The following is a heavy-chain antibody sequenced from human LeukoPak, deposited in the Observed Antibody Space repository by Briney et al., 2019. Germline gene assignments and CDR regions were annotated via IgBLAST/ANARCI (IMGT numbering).Heavy chain of an antibody. D-gene: IGHD2-2*01. Sequence: GGSLRLSCAASGFTFSNYALAWVRQAPGKGLEWVSTISGSGATTYYADPVKGRFTISRDTSKNTLYLQMNSLRVEDTAVYYCARQLVVPAAFDYWGQGTLVTVSS. CDR3: ARQLVVPAAFDY. CDR2: ISGSGATT. J-gene: IGHJ4*02. V-gene: IGHV3-23*01. CDR1: GFTFSNYA.